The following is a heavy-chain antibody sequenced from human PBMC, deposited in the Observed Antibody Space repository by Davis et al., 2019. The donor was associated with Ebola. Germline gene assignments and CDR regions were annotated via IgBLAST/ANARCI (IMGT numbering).Heavy chain of an antibody. J-gene: IGHJ1*01. CDR1: GFTFSSYG. CDR3: ARDGPQWLGAEYFQH. V-gene: IGHV3-33*01. Sequence: PGGSLRLSCAASGFTFSSYGMHWVRQAPGKGLEWVAVIWYDGSNKYYADSVKGRFTISRDNSKNTLYLQMNSLRAEDTAVYYCARDGPQWLGAEYFQHWGQGTLVTVSS. D-gene: IGHD6-19*01. CDR2: IWYDGSNK.